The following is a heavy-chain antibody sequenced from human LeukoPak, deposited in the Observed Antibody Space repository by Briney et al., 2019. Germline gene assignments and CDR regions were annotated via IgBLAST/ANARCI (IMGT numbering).Heavy chain of an antibody. CDR1: GFTFSSYA. Sequence: QAGGSLRLSCAASGFTFSSYAMHWVRQAPGKGLEWVAVISYDGSNKYYADSVKGRFTISRDNSKNTLYLQMNSLRAEDMAVYYCAREGLRGYYYDSSGYYFDYWGQGTLVTASS. J-gene: IGHJ4*02. V-gene: IGHV3-30*04. D-gene: IGHD3-22*01. CDR2: ISYDGSNK. CDR3: AREGLRGYYYDSSGYYFDY.